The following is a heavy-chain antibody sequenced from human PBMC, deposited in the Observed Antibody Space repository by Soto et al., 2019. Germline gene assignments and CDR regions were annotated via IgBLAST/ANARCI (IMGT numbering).Heavy chain of an antibody. CDR1: GGSISSGGYY. CDR3: AGGYDSSGYWFYLDY. V-gene: IGHV4-31*03. D-gene: IGHD3-22*01. CDR2: IYYSGST. Sequence: SETLSLTCTVSGGSISSGGYYWSWIRQHPGKGLEWIGYIYYSGSTYYNPSLKSRVTISVDTSKNQFSLKLSSVTAADTAVYYCAGGYDSSGYWFYLDYWGQGTLVTVSS. J-gene: IGHJ4*02.